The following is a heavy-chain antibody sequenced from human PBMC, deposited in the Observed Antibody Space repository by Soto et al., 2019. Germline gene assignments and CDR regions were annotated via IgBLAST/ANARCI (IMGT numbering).Heavy chain of an antibody. Sequence: ASVMSSCTTTGSGSTKSGLHWVRKAPGQRLEWMGWINPGNGDTKYSQKFQGRVTITRDTSATTAYMELSSLRSEDSAVFYCATTDCSPTTRYNSFYYCLDLRG. V-gene: IGHV1-3*01. CDR2: INPGNGDT. CDR3: ATTDCSPTTRYNSFYYCLDL. CDR1: GSGSTKSG. J-gene: IGHJ6*02. D-gene: IGHD2-21*01.